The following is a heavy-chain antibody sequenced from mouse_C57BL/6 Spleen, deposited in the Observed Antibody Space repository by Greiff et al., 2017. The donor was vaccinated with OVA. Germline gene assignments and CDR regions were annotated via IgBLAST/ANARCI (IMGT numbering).Heavy chain of an antibody. CDR1: GYTFTSYG. J-gene: IGHJ3*01. D-gene: IGHD2-4*01. CDR3: ARDDYSWFAY. CDR2: IYPRSGNT. V-gene: IGHV1-81*01. Sequence: VKLVESGAELARPGASVKLSCKASGYTFTSYGISWVKQRTGQGLEWIGEIYPRSGNTYYNEKFKGKATLTADKSSSTAYMELRSLTSEDSAVYFCARDDYSWFAYWGQGTLVTVSA.